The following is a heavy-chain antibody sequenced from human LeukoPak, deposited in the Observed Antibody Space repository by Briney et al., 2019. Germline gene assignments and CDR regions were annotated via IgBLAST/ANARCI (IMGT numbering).Heavy chain of an antibody. V-gene: IGHV3-23*01. CDR2: ISGSGGNT. D-gene: IGHD3-9*01. CDR1: GFTFSSYG. J-gene: IGHJ4*02. Sequence: GGSLRLSCAASGFTFSSYGMSWVRQAPGKGLEWVSAISGSGGNTYYADSVKGRFTISRDNSKNTLYLQMNSLRAEDTAVYYCAKAQNYDILTGYLYYFDYWGQGTLVTVSS. CDR3: AKAQNYDILTGYLYYFDY.